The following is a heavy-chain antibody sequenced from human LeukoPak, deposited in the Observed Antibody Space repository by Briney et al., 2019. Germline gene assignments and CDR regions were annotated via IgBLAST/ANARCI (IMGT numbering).Heavy chain of an antibody. Sequence: SETLSLTCAVYGGSFSGYYWSWIRLPPGKGLEWIGEINHSGSINYNPSLKSRVTISVDTSKNQFSLKLSSVTAADTAVYYCARGSAVAGTIGWFDPWGQGTLVTVSS. D-gene: IGHD6-19*01. CDR3: ARGSAVAGTIGWFDP. CDR2: INHSGSI. V-gene: IGHV4-34*01. J-gene: IGHJ5*02. CDR1: GGSFSGYY.